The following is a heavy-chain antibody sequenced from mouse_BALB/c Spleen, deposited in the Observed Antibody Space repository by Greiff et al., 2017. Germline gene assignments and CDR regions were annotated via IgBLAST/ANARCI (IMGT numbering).Heavy chain of an antibody. CDR1: GYAFTNYL. Sequence: QVQLQQSGAELVRPGTSVKVSCKASGYAFTNYLIEWVKQRPGQGLEWIGVINPGSGGTNYNEKFKGKATLTADKSSSTAYMQLSSLTSDDSAVYFCARRGLAWGQGTSVTVSS. CDR2: INPGSGGT. D-gene: IGHD3-3*01. CDR3: ARRGLA. V-gene: IGHV1-54*03. J-gene: IGHJ4*01.